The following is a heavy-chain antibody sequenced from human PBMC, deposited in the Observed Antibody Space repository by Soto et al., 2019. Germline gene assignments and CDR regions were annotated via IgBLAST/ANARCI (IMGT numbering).Heavy chain of an antibody. Sequence: SETLSLTCTVSGGSISSYYWSWIRQPPGKGLEWIGYIYYSGSTNYNPSLKSRVTISVDTSKNQFSLKLSSVTAADTAVYYCARGRIQLWLLSYFDYWGQGTLVTVSS. CDR1: GGSISSYY. CDR2: IYYSGST. J-gene: IGHJ4*02. CDR3: ARGRIQLWLLSYFDY. V-gene: IGHV4-59*01. D-gene: IGHD5-18*01.